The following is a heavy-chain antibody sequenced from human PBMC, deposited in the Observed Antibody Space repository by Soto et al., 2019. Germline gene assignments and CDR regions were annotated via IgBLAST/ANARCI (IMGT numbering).Heavy chain of an antibody. Sequence: GASVKVSCKASGYTFTGYYMHWVRQAPGQGLEWMGWINPNSGGTNYAQKFQGGVTMTRDTSISTAYMELSRLRSDDTAVYYCARDPLIAVAGTVHGFDPWGQGTLVTVSS. CDR1: GYTFTGYY. J-gene: IGHJ5*02. V-gene: IGHV1-2*02. CDR2: INPNSGGT. CDR3: ARDPLIAVAGTVHGFDP. D-gene: IGHD6-19*01.